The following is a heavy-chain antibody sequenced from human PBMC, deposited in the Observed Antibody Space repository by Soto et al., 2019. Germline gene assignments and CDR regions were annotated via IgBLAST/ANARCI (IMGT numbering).Heavy chain of an antibody. J-gene: IGHJ6*02. V-gene: IGHV1-69*13. CDR2: IIPIFGTA. Sequence: GASVKVSCKSSGGTFSSYSISWVRQAPGQGLEWMGGIIPIFGTANYAQKFQGRVTITADESTSTAYMELSSLRSEDTAVYYCARGAASITMVRGWSLTYYYGMDVWGQGTTVTV. CDR1: GGTFSSYS. CDR3: ARGAASITMVRGWSLTYYYGMDV. D-gene: IGHD3-10*01.